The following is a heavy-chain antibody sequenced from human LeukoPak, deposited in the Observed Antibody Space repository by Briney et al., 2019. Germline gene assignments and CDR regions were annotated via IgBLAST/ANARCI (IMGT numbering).Heavy chain of an antibody. Sequence: ASVKVSCKTSGYTFTSNDINWVRQATGQGLEWMGWMNPNSGNTGYAQKLQGRVTMTRNTSISTAYMELSSLRSEDTAVYYCARGREYSSGPGFDYWGQGTLVTVSS. D-gene: IGHD3-22*01. CDR1: GYTFTSND. J-gene: IGHJ4*02. V-gene: IGHV1-8*01. CDR2: MNPNSGNT. CDR3: ARGREYSSGPGFDY.